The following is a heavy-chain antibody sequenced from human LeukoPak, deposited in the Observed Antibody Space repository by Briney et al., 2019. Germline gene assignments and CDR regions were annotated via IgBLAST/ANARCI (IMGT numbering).Heavy chain of an antibody. CDR2: ISAYNGNT. V-gene: IGHV1-18*01. D-gene: IGHD4-23*01. J-gene: IGHJ4*02. Sequence: GESLKISCKGSGYSFTSYGISWVRQAPGQGLEWMGWISAYNGNTNYARKLQGRVTMTTDTSTSTAYMELRSLRSDDTAVYYCARFYQYGGGDYWGQGTLVTVSS. CDR1: GYSFTSYG. CDR3: ARFYQYGGGDY.